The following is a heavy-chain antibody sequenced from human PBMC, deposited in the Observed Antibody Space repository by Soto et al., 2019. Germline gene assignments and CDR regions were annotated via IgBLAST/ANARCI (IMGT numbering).Heavy chain of an antibody. J-gene: IGHJ3*02. V-gene: IGHV1-69*01. CDR1: GGTFSSFP. D-gene: IGHD3-22*01. CDR2: INPMFTTT. CDR3: ARGYDSSETQGFDI. Sequence: QVQLVQSGAEVKKPGSSVKVSCKASGGTFSSFPISWVRQGPGQGLEWMGGINPMFTTTNYAPKFQGRVTLIADESTSTAFMELSSLRSEDTAVYYCARGYDSSETQGFDIWGQGTMVTVSS.